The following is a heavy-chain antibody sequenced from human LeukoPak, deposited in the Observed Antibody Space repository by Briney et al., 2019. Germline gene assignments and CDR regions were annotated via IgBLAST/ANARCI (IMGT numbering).Heavy chain of an antibody. J-gene: IGHJ4*02. D-gene: IGHD2-21*02. V-gene: IGHV5-51*01. CDR2: IYPGDSDT. CDR1: GYSFTSYW. Sequence: GESLKISCQGSGYSFTSYWIGWVRQMPGKGLEWMGIIYPGDSDTRYSPSFQGQVTISADKSISTAYLQWSSLKASDTAMYYCARIAYCGGDCYHSFDYWGQGTLVTVSS. CDR3: ARIAYCGGDCYHSFDY.